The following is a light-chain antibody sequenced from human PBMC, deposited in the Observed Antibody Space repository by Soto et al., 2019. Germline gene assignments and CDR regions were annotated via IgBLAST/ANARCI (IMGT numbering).Light chain of an antibody. CDR3: MQGTHRPWT. V-gene: IGKV2-30*02. CDR2: KVS. CDR1: ESLVHTNGNTY. Sequence: DVVLTQTPLSLSVTLGQPASISCRSDESLVHTNGNTYLNWFQLRPGQSPRRLIYKVSNRDSGVRDRFSGSGAGTDFTLKISRVEAEGVGVYYCMQGTHRPWTFGSGTKVHIK. J-gene: IGKJ1*01.